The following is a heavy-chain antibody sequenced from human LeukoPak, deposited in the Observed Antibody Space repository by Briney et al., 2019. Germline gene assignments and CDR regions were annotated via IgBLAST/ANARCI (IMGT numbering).Heavy chain of an antibody. CDR3: ARVPDSSSSYCYCDY. Sequence: ASVNVSCKASGYTFTSYGISWVRQAPGQGLEWMGWISTYNGNTNYAQKLQGRVTMTTDTSTSTAYMGLRSLRSDDTAVYYCARVPDSSSSYCYCDYWGQGTLVTVSS. V-gene: IGHV1-18*01. J-gene: IGHJ4*02. CDR2: ISTYNGNT. D-gene: IGHD6-13*01. CDR1: GYTFTSYG.